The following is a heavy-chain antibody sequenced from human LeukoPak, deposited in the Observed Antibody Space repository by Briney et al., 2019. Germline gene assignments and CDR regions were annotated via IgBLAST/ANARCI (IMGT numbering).Heavy chain of an antibody. J-gene: IGHJ4*02. CDR1: GFSLSTSGMC. CDR3: ARIPKYSSGWYYYDY. CDR2: IDWDDDK. V-gene: IGHV2-70*01. D-gene: IGHD6-19*01. Sequence: SGPTLVNPTQTLTLTCTFSGFSLSTSGMCVSWIRQPPGKALEWLALIDWDDDKYYSTSLKTRLTISKDTSKNQVVLTMTNVDPVDTATYYCARIPKYSSGWYYYDYWGQGTLVTVSS.